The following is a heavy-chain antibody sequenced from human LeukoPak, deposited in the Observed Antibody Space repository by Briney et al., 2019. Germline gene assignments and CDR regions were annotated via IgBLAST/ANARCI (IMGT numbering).Heavy chain of an antibody. CDR2: IYYSGST. CDR1: GGSISSYY. D-gene: IGHD3-10*01. Sequence: SETLSLTCTVSGGSISSYYWSWIRQPPGKGLEWIGYIYYSGSTNYNPSLKSRVTISVDTSKNQFSLEVSSVTAADTAVYYCARVFDSGSQAYFYYMDVWGKGTTVTISS. CDR3: ARVFDSGSQAYFYYMDV. V-gene: IGHV4-59*01. J-gene: IGHJ6*03.